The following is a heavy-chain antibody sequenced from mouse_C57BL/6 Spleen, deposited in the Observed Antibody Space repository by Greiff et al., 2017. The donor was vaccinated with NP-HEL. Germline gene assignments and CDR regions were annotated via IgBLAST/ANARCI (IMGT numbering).Heavy chain of an antibody. D-gene: IGHD2-3*01. J-gene: IGHJ4*01. Sequence: VKLQQSGAELVRPGTSVKVSCKASGYAFTNYLIEWVKQRPGQGLEWIGVINPGSGGTNYNEKFKGKATLTADKSSSTAYMQLSSLTSEDSAVYFCARDDGYYLNAMDYWGQGTSVTVSS. CDR3: ARDDGYYLNAMDY. V-gene: IGHV1-54*01. CDR1: GYAFTNYL. CDR2: INPGSGGT.